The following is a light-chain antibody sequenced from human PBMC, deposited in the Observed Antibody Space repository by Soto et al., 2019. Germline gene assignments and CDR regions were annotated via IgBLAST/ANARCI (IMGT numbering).Light chain of an antibody. CDR3: QHYGSPPYT. Sequence: EIVLTQSPGTLSLSPGERATLSCRASQSFSGSYLAWYQQKAGQAPRLLIHSASTRATGVPDRFSGSGSGTDFTLTISRLELEDFAVYYCQHYGSPPYTFGQGTKLEIK. CDR1: QSFSGSY. J-gene: IGKJ2*01. CDR2: SAS. V-gene: IGKV3-20*01.